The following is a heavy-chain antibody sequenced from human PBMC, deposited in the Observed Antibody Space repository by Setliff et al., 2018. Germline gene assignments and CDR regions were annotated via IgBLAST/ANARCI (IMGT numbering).Heavy chain of an antibody. D-gene: IGHD5-18*01. CDR1: GFTFSSYA. V-gene: IGHV3-30-3*01. Sequence: PGGSLRLSCAASGFTFSSYAMHWVRQAPGKGLEWVAVISYDGSNKYYADSVKGRFTISRDNSKNTLYLQMNSLRAEDTAVYYCAREARTAMVWGRVSYYFDYWGQGTLVTVS. CDR3: AREARTAMVWGRVSYYFDY. J-gene: IGHJ4*02. CDR2: ISYDGSNK.